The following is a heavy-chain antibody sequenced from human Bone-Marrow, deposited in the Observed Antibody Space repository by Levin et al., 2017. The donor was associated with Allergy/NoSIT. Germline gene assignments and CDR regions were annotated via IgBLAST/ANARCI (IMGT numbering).Heavy chain of an antibody. CDR3: ASRYYYDSSGYRPIYYYYGMDV. Sequence: GESLKISCKASGYTFTGYYMHWVRQAPGQGLEWMGWINPNSGGTNYAQKFQGRVTMTRDTSISTAYMELSRLRSDDTAVYYCASRYYYDSSGYRPIYYYYGMDVWGQGTTVTVSS. V-gene: IGHV1-2*02. J-gene: IGHJ6*02. CDR2: INPNSGGT. CDR1: GYTFTGYY. D-gene: IGHD3-22*01.